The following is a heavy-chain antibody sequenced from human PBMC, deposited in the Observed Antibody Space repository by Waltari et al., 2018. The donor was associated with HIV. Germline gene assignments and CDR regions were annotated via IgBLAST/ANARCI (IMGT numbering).Heavy chain of an antibody. CDR2: IIPILGIA. CDR3: ARGGVVVVVAAFSWFDP. CDR1: GGTFSSYA. Sequence: QVQLVQSGAEVKKPGSSVKVSCKASGGTFSSYAISWVRQAPGQGLEWMGRIIPILGIANYAQKFQGRVTITADKSTSTAYMELSSLRSEDTAVYYCARGGVVVVVAAFSWFDPWGQGTLVTVSS. J-gene: IGHJ5*02. V-gene: IGHV1-69*04. D-gene: IGHD2-15*01.